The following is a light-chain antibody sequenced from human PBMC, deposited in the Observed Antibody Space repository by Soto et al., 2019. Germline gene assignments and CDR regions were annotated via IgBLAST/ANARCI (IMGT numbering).Light chain of an antibody. CDR2: EGT. V-gene: IGLV2-23*01. CDR3: CSHAGSGPLV. J-gene: IGLJ3*02. CDR1: SSDVGKYKF. Sequence: QSVLTQSASGSGSPGQSISISCTGTSSDVGKYKFVSWYQQHPGKAPNLGIYEGTNRPSGVSDRFSGSKSGNTASLTISGLQAEDEADYYFCSHAGSGPLVFGGGTKLTVL.